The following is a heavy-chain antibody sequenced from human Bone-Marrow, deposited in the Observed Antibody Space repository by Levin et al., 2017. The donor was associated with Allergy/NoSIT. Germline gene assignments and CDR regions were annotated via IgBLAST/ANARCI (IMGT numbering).Heavy chain of an antibody. V-gene: IGHV3-21*04. D-gene: IGHD2-2*02. CDR1: GFLFEAFT. CDR3: ARGCSSTNCYTSSYSLDV. Sequence: GSLRLSCAGSGFLFEAFTMNWVRQAPGKGLEWVASISGGSHHIYYADPLKGRFTISRDNSKNSLYLQMDNLRAEDTALYYCARGCSSTNCYTSSYSLDVWGQGTTVTVSS. J-gene: IGHJ6*02. CDR2: ISGGSHHI.